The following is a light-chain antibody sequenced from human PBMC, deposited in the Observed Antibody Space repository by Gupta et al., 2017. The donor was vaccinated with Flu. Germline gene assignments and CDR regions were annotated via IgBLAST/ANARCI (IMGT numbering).Light chain of an antibody. J-gene: IGLJ3*02. V-gene: IGLV2-11*01. CDR2: DVR. CDR3: CSYTGACWV. CDR1: SSDVGANDY. Sequence: QSALALPHSVSGSPGQSVAISCTGSSSDVGANDYVTWFQQHPGKAPELLLYDVRQRPSGVPKRFSGSKSGNTAALTISGLQADDESDYYCCSYTGACWVFGGGTRVTVL.